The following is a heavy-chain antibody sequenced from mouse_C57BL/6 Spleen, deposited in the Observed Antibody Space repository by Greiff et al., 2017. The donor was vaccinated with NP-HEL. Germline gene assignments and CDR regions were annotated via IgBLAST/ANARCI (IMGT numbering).Heavy chain of an antibody. D-gene: IGHD2-5*01. CDR2: ISDGGSYT. J-gene: IGHJ4*01. Sequence: EVQLVESGGGLVKPGGSLKLSCAASGFTFSSYAMSWVRQTPEKRLEWVATISDGGSYTYYPDNVKGRFTISRDNAKNNLYLQMSHLKSEDTAMYYCARERADYYSNYGAMDYWGQGTSVTVSS. CDR3: ARERADYYSNYGAMDY. V-gene: IGHV5-4*01. CDR1: GFTFSSYA.